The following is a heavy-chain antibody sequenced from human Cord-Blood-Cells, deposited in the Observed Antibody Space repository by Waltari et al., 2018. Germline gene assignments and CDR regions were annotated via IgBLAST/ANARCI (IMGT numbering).Heavy chain of an antibody. J-gene: IGHJ3*02. D-gene: IGHD3-10*01. CDR2: VNPDGGST. CDR1: GYTFTSYY. Sequence: QVQLVQSGAEVKKPGASVKVSCKASGYTFTSYYMHWVRQAPGQGLEWMGIVNPDGGSTSYGQKFQGRVTRTRDTSTSTVYMELSSLRSEDTAVYYCARDRGPNDAFDIWGQGTMVTVSS. CDR3: ARDRGPNDAFDI. V-gene: IGHV1-46*01.